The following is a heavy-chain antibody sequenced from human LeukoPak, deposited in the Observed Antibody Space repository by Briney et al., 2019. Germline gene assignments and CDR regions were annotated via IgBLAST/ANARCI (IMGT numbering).Heavy chain of an antibody. CDR1: GGSISSGGYS. CDR2: IYHSGST. D-gene: IGHD3/OR15-3a*01. V-gene: IGHV4-30-2*01. Sequence: SQTLSPTCAVSGGSISSGGYSWSWIRQPPGKGLEWIGYIYHSGSTYYNPSLKSRVTISVDRSKNQFSLKLSSVTAADTAVYYCARAPGTGIGFDYWGQGTLVTVSS. CDR3: ARAPGTGIGFDY. J-gene: IGHJ4*02.